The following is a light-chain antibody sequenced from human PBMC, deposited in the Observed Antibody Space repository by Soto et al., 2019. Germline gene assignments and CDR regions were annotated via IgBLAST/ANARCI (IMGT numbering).Light chain of an antibody. Sequence: DIQMTQSPSTMSESVGDRVIITCRASQSVSFWLAWYQQKPGKAPKLLIYKASTLKSGVPSRFSGSGSGTEFTLTISSLQPDDFATYCCQHYNSYSEAFGQGTKVDIK. CDR3: QHYNSYSEA. V-gene: IGKV1-5*03. J-gene: IGKJ1*01. CDR1: QSVSFW. CDR2: KAS.